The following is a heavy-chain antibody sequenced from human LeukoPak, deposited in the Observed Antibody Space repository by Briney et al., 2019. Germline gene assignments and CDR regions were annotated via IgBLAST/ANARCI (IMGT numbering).Heavy chain of an antibody. D-gene: IGHD5-12*01. CDR2: IYYSGST. CDR1: GGSISSYY. CDR3: ASYSGYDSRDPFDI. V-gene: IGHV4-59*01. J-gene: IGHJ3*02. Sequence: SETLSLTCTVSGGSISSYYWSWIRQPPGKGLEWIGYIYYSGSTNYSPSLKSRVTISVDTSKNQFSLKLSSVTAADTAVYYCASYSGYDSRDPFDIWGQGTIVTVSS.